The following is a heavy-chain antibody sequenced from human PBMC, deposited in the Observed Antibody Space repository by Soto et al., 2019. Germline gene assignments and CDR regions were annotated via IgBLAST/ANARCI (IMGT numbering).Heavy chain of an antibody. Sequence: ASVKVSCKASGYSFTTYPIHWVRKAPGQGLEWMGWVNPGNGDTGYSQKFQGRVTITRDTYASTVFMELSSLRSEDTAVYYCARAGKKLGGPSSSIHHWGQGTLVTVSS. D-gene: IGHD2-2*02. V-gene: IGHV1-3*01. CDR1: GYSFTTYP. CDR2: VNPGNGDT. J-gene: IGHJ1*01. CDR3: ARAGKKLGGPSSSIHH.